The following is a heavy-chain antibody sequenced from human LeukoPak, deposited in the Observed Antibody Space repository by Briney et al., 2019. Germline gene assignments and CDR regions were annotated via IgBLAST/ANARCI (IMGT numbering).Heavy chain of an antibody. CDR2: IKQDGSET. CDR1: RFTFSTYW. J-gene: IGHJ4*02. Sequence: GGSLRLSCAASRFTFSTYWMSWVRQAPGKGLEWVANIKQDGSETYYVDSVKGRFTISRDNAKNSLYLQMNSLRGEDTAVYYCARLEPAWGYFGYWGQGTLVTVSS. V-gene: IGHV3-7*01. D-gene: IGHD2-2*01. CDR3: ARLEPAWGYFGY.